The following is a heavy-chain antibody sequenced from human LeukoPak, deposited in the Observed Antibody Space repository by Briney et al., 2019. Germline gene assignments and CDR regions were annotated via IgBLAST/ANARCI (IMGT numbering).Heavy chain of an antibody. V-gene: IGHV1-18*01. Sequence: ASVKVSCKASGYTFTSYGISWVRQAPGQGLEWMGWISAYNGNINYAQKLQGRVTMTTDTSTSTAYMELRSLRSDDTAVYYCARAGGRGYDILTGYNYYYYGMDVWGQGTTVTVSS. CDR2: ISAYNGNI. CDR1: GYTFTSYG. CDR3: ARAGGRGYDILTGYNYYYYGMDV. D-gene: IGHD3-9*01. J-gene: IGHJ6*02.